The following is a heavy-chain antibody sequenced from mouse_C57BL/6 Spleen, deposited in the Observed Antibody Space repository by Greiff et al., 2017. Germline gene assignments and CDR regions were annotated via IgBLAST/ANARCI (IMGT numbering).Heavy chain of an antibody. D-gene: IGHD2-12*01. CDR1: GYAFSSSW. J-gene: IGHJ3*01. CDR3: ARSVFQRPVAY. Sequence: VQLQQSGPELVKPGASVKISCKASGYAFSSSWMNWVKQRPGKGLEWIGRIYPGDGDTNYNGKFKGKATLTADKSSSTAYMQLSSLTSEDSAVYFCARSVFQRPVAYWGQGTLVTVSA. CDR2: IYPGDGDT. V-gene: IGHV1-82*01.